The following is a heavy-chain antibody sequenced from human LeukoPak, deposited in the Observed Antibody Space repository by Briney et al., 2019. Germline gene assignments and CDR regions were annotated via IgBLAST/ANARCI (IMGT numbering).Heavy chain of an antibody. Sequence: SETLSLTCTVSGGSISSSSYYWGWIRQPPGKGLEWIGRIYTSGSTNYNPSLKSRVTMSVDTSKNQFSLKLSSVTAADTAVYYCASGHYWGQGTLVTVSS. V-gene: IGHV4-39*07. CDR3: ASGHY. CDR2: IYTSGST. CDR1: GGSISSSSYY. D-gene: IGHD3-10*01. J-gene: IGHJ4*02.